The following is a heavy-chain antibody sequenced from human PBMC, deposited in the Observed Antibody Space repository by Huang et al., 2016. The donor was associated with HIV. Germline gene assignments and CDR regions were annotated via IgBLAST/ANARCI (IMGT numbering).Heavy chain of an antibody. V-gene: IGHV1-2*02. Sequence: QVQLVQSGAEAKKPGASVRVSCKTTGYTFSDYYVHWVRQAPGQGLQGMGWINPNTAGTNYAQRFQGRLTVTRDRSITTADMDLTWLTSDDTAVYYCARGGLRWPAPFDFWGQGTLVTVSS. D-gene: IGHD4-17*01. CDR3: ARGGLRWPAPFDF. CDR1: GYTFSDYY. J-gene: IGHJ4*02. CDR2: INPNTAGT.